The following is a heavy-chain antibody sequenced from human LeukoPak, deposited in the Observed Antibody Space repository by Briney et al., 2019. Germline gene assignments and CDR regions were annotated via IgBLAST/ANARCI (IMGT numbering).Heavy chain of an antibody. CDR3: ASGLPPGIIDY. CDR2: IYSGGST. CDR1: GFTVSSNY. D-gene: IGHD1-14*01. J-gene: IGHJ4*02. Sequence: TGGSLRLSCAASGFTVSSNYMTWVRQAPGKGLEWVSVIYSGGSTYYADSVKGRFTISRDDSKNTLCLQMNSLRAEDTAVYYCASGLPPGIIDYWGQGTLVTVSS. V-gene: IGHV3-53*01.